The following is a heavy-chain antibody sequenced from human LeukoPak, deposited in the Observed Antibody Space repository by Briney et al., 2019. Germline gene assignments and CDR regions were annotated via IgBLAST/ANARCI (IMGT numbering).Heavy chain of an antibody. CDR1: GYSFTSYW. CDR3: ARHSRRIAVAGAYFYGMDV. Sequence: GESLKISCKGSGYSFTSYWIGWVRQMPGKGLEWMGIIYPGDSDTRYSPSFQGQVTISADKSISTAYLQWSSLKASDTAMYFCARHSRRIAVAGAYFYGMDVWGQGTTVTASS. D-gene: IGHD6-19*01. J-gene: IGHJ6*02. V-gene: IGHV5-51*01. CDR2: IYPGDSDT.